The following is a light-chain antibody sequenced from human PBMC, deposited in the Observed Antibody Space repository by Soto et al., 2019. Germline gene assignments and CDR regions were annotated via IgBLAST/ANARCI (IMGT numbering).Light chain of an antibody. CDR2: GAS. CDR1: QSISSNY. Sequence: DIMLTQSPGTLSLSPGDRATLSCRASQSISSNYLAWYQQRPGQAPRLLIFGASTRAPGIPDRFSGSVSGTDFTLTVNRLEPEDFAIYYCQQWGGSPPSYTFGQGTRLEIK. V-gene: IGKV3-20*01. CDR3: QQWGGSPPSYT. J-gene: IGKJ2*01.